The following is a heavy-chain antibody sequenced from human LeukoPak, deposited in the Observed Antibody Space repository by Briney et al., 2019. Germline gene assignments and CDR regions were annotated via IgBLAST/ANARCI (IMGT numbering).Heavy chain of an antibody. CDR2: ASHAGIT. J-gene: IGHJ4*02. CDR1: GASFVGRH. Sequence: PSETLSLTCAVYGASFVGRHWSWIRQPPGKGLEWLGEASHAGITNYNPSHKSRVSLSVGTSKDPFSLKLASVTAADTAIYYCARGRANWDYDFDFWGPGTLVTVSS. V-gene: IGHV4-34*01. CDR3: ARGRANWDYDFDF. D-gene: IGHD1-7*01.